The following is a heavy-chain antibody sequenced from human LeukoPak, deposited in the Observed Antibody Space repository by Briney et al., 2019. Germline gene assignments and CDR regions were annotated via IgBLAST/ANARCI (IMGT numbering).Heavy chain of an antibody. CDR3: ARDLDYYDSSGYFDY. J-gene: IGHJ4*02. V-gene: IGHV1-46*01. D-gene: IGHD3-22*01. Sequence: GASVKVSCKASGYTLTRYYMHWVRQAPGQGLEWMGLINPGAGSTSYAQKFQGRVTMTRDTSISTAYMELSRLRSDDTAVYYCARDLDYYDSSGYFDYWGQGTLVTVSS. CDR1: GYTLTRYY. CDR2: INPGAGST.